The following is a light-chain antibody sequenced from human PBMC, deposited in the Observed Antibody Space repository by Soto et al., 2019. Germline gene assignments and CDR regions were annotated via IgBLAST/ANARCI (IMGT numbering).Light chain of an antibody. CDR3: QQYDNSPMYT. CDR2: SAS. CDR1: QTVSSRY. J-gene: IGKJ2*01. Sequence: EIVLTQSPGTLSLSPGERATLSCRASQTVSSRYLAWYQQKPGQAPRLLIFSASSRATGIPDRFSGSGSGTTFTLTISRLEPEDFAVYYCQQYDNSPMYTFGQGTKLEIK. V-gene: IGKV3-20*01.